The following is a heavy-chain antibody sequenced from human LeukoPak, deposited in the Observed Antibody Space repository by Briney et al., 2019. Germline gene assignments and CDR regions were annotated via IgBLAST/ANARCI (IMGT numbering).Heavy chain of an antibody. Sequence: ASVKVSCKASGYTFTGYYMHWVRQAPGQGLEWMGWINPNHGDTNYAQKFQDRVSMTRDTSISTAYMHLNSLRADDTAVYYCAKDSSDYYFDYWGQGTLVTVSS. V-gene: IGHV1-2*02. D-gene: IGHD3-22*01. CDR2: INPNHGDT. J-gene: IGHJ4*02. CDR1: GYTFTGYY. CDR3: AKDSSDYYFDY.